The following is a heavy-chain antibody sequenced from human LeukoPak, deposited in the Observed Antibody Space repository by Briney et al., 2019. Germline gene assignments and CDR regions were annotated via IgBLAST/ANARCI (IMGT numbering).Heavy chain of an antibody. CDR3: AKDGRQRKTYYYGSGSANAFDI. J-gene: IGHJ3*02. Sequence: PGGSLRLSCAASGFTFTTYGMHWVRQAPGKGLEWVAFIRYDGSNKFYADSVKGRSTISSDNSKNTLYLQMNSLRPEDTAVYYCAKDGRQRKTYYYGSGSANAFDIWGQGTMVTVSS. D-gene: IGHD3-10*01. CDR1: GFTFTTYG. V-gene: IGHV3-30*02. CDR2: IRYDGSNK.